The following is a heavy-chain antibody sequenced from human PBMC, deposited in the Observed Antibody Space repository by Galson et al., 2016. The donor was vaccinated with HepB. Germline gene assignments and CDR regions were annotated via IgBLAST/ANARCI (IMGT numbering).Heavy chain of an antibody. CDR1: GGTFSKYT. Sequence: SLRLSCAASGGTFSKYTMSWVRQAPGKGLEWVAVISGGGIVTHYADSVKGRFTISRDDSKNILYLQMNSLRAEDTALYYCAKDRGYFGTGLDYWGQGTLVTVSS. V-gene: IGHV3-23*01. CDR3: AKDRGYFGTGLDY. CDR2: ISGGGIVT. D-gene: IGHD2/OR15-2a*01. J-gene: IGHJ4*02.